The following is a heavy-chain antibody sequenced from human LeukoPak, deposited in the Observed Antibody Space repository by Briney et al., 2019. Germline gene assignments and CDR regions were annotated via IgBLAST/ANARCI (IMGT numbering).Heavy chain of an antibody. D-gene: IGHD3-22*01. V-gene: IGHV1-2*02. CDR1: GYTFTGYY. Sequence: ASVKVSCKASGYTFTGYYMHWVRQAPGQGLEWMGWINPNSGGTNYAQKFQGRVTMTRDTSISTAYMELSRLRSDDTAMYYCARGYYDSSGYYDYWGQGTLVTVSS. CDR2: INPNSGGT. J-gene: IGHJ4*02. CDR3: ARGYYDSSGYYDY.